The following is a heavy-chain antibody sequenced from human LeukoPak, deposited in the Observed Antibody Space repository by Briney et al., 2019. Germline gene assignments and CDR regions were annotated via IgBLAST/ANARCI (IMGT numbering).Heavy chain of an antibody. CDR2: ISHSGGRT. Sequence: PGGSLRLSCAASGFTFNNYAMSWVRQAPGKGLEWVSTISHSGGRTYYADSVKGRFTISKDNSKNTVYLQMSSLRVDDTAVYYCAKAASSSWPSYYYGMDVWGQGTTVTVSS. J-gene: IGHJ6*02. D-gene: IGHD6-13*01. V-gene: IGHV3-23*01. CDR3: AKAASSSWPSYYYGMDV. CDR1: GFTFNNYA.